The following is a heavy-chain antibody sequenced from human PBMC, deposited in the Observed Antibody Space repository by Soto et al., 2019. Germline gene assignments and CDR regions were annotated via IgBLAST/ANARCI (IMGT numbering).Heavy chain of an antibody. Sequence: PSETLSLTCAVYGGSFSGYYWSWIRQPPGKGLEWIGEINHSGSTNYNPSLKSRVTISVDTSKNQFSLKLSSVTAADTAVYYCARARYNWNYGRYYYYYGMDVWGQGTTVTVSS. CDR3: ARARYNWNYGRYYYYYGMDV. CDR2: INHSGST. V-gene: IGHV4-34*01. D-gene: IGHD1-7*01. CDR1: GGSFSGYY. J-gene: IGHJ6*02.